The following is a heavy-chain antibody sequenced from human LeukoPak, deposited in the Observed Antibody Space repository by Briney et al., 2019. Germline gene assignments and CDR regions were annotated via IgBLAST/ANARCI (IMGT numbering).Heavy chain of an antibody. CDR2: IHYSGST. D-gene: IGHD4-11*01. Sequence: SETLSLTCTVSGGPISSYYWSWIRQPPGKGLEWIGYIHYSGSTNYNPSLKNRVTISVDTSKNQFSLRLSSVTAADTAVYYCAREMTTVSLVYYYYYMDVWGKGTTVTVSS. CDR3: AREMTTVSLVYYYYYMDV. J-gene: IGHJ6*03. CDR1: GGPISSYY. V-gene: IGHV4-59*01.